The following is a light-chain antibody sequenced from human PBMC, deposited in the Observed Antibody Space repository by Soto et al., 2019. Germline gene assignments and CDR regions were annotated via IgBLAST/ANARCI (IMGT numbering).Light chain of an antibody. V-gene: IGLV1-44*01. Sequence: QSVLTQPPSASGTPGQRVTISCSGGTSNIGINTVTWYQQLPGTAPKLLIYSDNQRPSGVPDRFSRYKSGTSASLAISGLQSEDEADYYCVVWDDSLNGLAVFGGGRQLTVL. CDR1: TSNIGINT. CDR3: VVWDDSLNGLAV. CDR2: SDN. J-gene: IGLJ7*01.